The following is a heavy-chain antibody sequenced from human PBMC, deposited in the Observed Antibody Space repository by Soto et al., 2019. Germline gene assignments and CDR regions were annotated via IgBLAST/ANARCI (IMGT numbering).Heavy chain of an antibody. J-gene: IGHJ4*02. CDR3: GRDFYYGSGSYSYFDY. D-gene: IGHD3-10*01. V-gene: IGHV3-7*01. Sequence: EVQLVESGGGLVQPGGSLRLSCAASGFTLSSYWMTWVRQAPGKGLEWVAGIKQDGSEKYYVDSVKGRFTISRDNANNSLVLQMNSLRAYDTDVYYCGRDFYYGSGSYSYFDYWGQGTLVTVSS. CDR1: GFTLSSYW. CDR2: IKQDGSEK.